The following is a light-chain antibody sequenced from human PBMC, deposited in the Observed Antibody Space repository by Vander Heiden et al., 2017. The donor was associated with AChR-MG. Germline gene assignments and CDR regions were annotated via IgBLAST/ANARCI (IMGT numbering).Light chain of an antibody. CDR1: QSVSSNS. J-gene: IGKJ3*01. V-gene: IGKV3-20*01. Sequence: EIVLTQSPGTLSLSPGERATLSCRASQSVSSNSLAWYQQKPGQAPRLLIYGASSSAAGIPGRFSGSGSGTDFTLTISRLEPEDFAVSYCHQAGTSAFTFGHRTKVDIK. CDR3: HQAGTSAFT. CDR2: GAS.